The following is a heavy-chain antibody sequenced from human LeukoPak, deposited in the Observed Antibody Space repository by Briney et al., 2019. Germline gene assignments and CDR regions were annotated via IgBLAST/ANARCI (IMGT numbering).Heavy chain of an antibody. V-gene: IGHV3-43*02. CDR2: IIGDVGST. J-gene: IGHJ4*02. D-gene: IGHD3-10*01. Sequence: GGSLRLSCAASGFTFDDYAMHCVRQAPGKGLEWVSLIIGDVGSTYYADYVKGRFTHSRDNNKNYLYMQLNSLRPEDTALYYCAKDRDPFGELPYYFDYWGQGNLVTVSS. CDR3: AKDRDPFGELPYYFDY. CDR1: GFTFDDYA.